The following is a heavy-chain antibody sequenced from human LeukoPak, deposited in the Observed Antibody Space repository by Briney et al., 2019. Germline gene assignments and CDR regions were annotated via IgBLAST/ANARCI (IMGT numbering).Heavy chain of an antibody. V-gene: IGHV1-69*01. Sequence: SVKVSYKASGGTFSSYAISWVRQAPGQGLEWMGGIIPIFGTANYAQKLQGRVTITADESTSTAYMELSSLRSEDTAVYYCARGHYGDYPYYYYGMDVWGKGTTVTVSS. CDR2: IIPIFGTA. D-gene: IGHD4-17*01. CDR1: GGTFSSYA. CDR3: ARGHYGDYPYYYYGMDV. J-gene: IGHJ6*04.